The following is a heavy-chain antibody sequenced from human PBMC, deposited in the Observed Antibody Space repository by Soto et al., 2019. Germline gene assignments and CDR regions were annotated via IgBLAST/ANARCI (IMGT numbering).Heavy chain of an antibody. D-gene: IGHD3-3*01. J-gene: IGHJ5*02. CDR2: IYPGDSDT. CDR1: GYSFTSYW. Sequence: PGGSLKISCKGSGYSFTSYWIGWVRQMPGKGLGGMGIIYPGDSDTRYSPSFQGQVTISADKSISTAYLQWSSLKASDTAMYYCARQRGATIFGVVRDDNWFDPWGQGTLVTVSS. V-gene: IGHV5-51*01. CDR3: ARQRGATIFGVVRDDNWFDP.